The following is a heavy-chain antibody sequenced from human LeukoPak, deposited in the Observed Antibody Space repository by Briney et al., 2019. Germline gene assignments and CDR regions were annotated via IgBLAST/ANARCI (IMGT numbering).Heavy chain of an antibody. J-gene: IGHJ4*02. Sequence: PSETLSLTCAVYGGSFSGYYWSWIRHPPGKGLEWIGEINHSGSTKYNPSLKSRVTISVDTSKNQFSLRLSSVTAADTAVYYCARVPRLLWFGPNHVHFDYCGQGTLVTVSS. CDR1: GGSFSGYY. V-gene: IGHV4-34*01. CDR3: ARVPRLLWFGPNHVHFDY. D-gene: IGHD3-10*01. CDR2: INHSGST.